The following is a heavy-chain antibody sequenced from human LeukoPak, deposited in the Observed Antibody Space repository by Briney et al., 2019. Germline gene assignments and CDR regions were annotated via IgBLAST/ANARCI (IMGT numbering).Heavy chain of an antibody. CDR2: VSWDTSTI. Sequence: GGSLRLSCVTSGFTFEDFGMHWVRHAPGKGLEWVSGVSWDTSTIDYADSVKGRFTISRDNAKNSLYLQMNSLRAEDTAVYYCAREGITGTGLVDYWGQGTLVTVSS. CDR1: GFTFEDFG. CDR3: AREGITGTGLVDY. D-gene: IGHD1-20*01. V-gene: IGHV3-9*01. J-gene: IGHJ4*02.